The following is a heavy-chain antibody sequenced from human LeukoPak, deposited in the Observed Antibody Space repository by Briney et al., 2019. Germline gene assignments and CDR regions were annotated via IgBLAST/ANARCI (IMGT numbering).Heavy chain of an antibody. V-gene: IGHV3-23*01. J-gene: IGHJ6*03. Sequence: PGGSLRLSCAASGFTISSYAMSWVRQAPGKGLEWVSAISGSGGSTYYADSVKGRFTISRDNSKNTLYLQMNSLRAEDTAVYYCARRGGSQDYYYYYMDVWGKGTTVTVSS. CDR2: ISGSGGST. CDR1: GFTISSYA. D-gene: IGHD1-26*01. CDR3: ARRGGSQDYYYYYMDV.